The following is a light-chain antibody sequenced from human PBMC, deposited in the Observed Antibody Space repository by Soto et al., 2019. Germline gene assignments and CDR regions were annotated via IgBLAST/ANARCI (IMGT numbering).Light chain of an antibody. V-gene: IGKV3-11*01. Sequence: EIVLTQSPATLSLSPGERATLSCRASPSVSSYLAWYQQTPGQAPRLLIYDASNRATGIPARFSGSGSGTDFTLTISSLEPEDFAVYYGQQRSNWPLTFGGGTKVEIK. J-gene: IGKJ4*01. CDR3: QQRSNWPLT. CDR1: PSVSSY. CDR2: DAS.